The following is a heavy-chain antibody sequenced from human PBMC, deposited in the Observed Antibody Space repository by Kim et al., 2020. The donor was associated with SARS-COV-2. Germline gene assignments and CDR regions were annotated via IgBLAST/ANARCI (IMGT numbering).Heavy chain of an antibody. CDR2: ISSSGSSI. CDR1: GFTFSDFD. V-gene: IGHV3-48*02. CDR3: ARDAPGILDFDY. Sequence: GGSLRLSCAASGFTFSDFDMDWVRQAPGQGLEWVSYISSSGSSIHYADSVKGRFTVSRDNAKNSLYLQMNSLRDEDTAVYYCARDAPGILDFDYWGLGTLVTVSS. J-gene: IGHJ4*02.